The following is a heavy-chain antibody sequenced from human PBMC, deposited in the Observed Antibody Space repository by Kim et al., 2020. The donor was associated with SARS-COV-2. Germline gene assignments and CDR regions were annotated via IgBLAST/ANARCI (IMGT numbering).Heavy chain of an antibody. Sequence: SVKVSCKASGGTFSSYAISWVRQAPGQGLEWMGRIIPILGIANYAQKFQGRVTITADKSTSTAYMELSSLRSEDTAVYYCARDLALRIEWLNKNWFDPWGQGTLVTVSS. J-gene: IGHJ5*02. CDR3: ARDLALRIEWLNKNWFDP. CDR1: GGTFSSYA. CDR2: IIPILGIA. D-gene: IGHD3-3*01. V-gene: IGHV1-69*04.